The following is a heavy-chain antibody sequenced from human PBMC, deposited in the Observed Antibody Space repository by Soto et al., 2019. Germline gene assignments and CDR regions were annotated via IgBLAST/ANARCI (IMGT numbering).Heavy chain of an antibody. V-gene: IGHV1-69*02. Sequence: SVKVSCKASGCTFSSYTISWVRQAPGQGLEWMGRIIPIVGIANYAQKFQGRVTITGDKSTSTAYMELSSLRSEDTAVYYCAAEGYSYGSYYYYGMDVWGQGTTVTVSS. J-gene: IGHJ6*02. D-gene: IGHD5-18*01. CDR2: IIPIVGIA. CDR3: AAEGYSYGSYYYYGMDV. CDR1: GCTFSSYT.